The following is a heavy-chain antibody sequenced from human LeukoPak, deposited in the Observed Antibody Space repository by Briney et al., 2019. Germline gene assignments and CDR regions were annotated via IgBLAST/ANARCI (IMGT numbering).Heavy chain of an antibody. D-gene: IGHD1-26*01. CDR2: INHSGST. V-gene: IGHV4-34*01. Sequence: SETLSLTCAVYGGSFSGYYWSWIRQPPGKGLEWIGEINHSGSTNYNPSLKSRVTISVDTSKNQFSLKLSSVTAADTAVYYCARGVVVGNPIYAFDIWGQGTMVTVSS. CDR3: ARGVVVGNPIYAFDI. CDR1: GGSFSGYY. J-gene: IGHJ3*02.